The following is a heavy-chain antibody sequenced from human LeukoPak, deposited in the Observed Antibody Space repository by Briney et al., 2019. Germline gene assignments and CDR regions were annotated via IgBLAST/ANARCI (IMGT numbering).Heavy chain of an antibody. D-gene: IGHD4-23*01. CDR3: ATKGGVCRDANSYGGPFYY. V-gene: IGHV3-23*01. CDR2: ISSDGGST. J-gene: IGHJ4*02. CDR1: GFTISNYG. Sequence: GGSLRLSCAASGFTISNYGVSWVRQAPGQGLEWVSGISSDGGSTYYTDSVNGRFTISRDNSKNMLYLQMNSLRVEDTAVYYCATKGGVCRDANSYGGPFYYWGQGTQVTVSS.